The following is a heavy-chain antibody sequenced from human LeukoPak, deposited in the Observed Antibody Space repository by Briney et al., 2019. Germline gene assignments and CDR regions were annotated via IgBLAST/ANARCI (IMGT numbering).Heavy chain of an antibody. J-gene: IGHJ4*02. CDR1: GYSISIGYY. CDR3: ARDSRGSGIVAFDY. CDR2: RYYSGNT. D-gene: IGHD5-12*01. Sequence: PSETLSLTCSVSGYSISIGYYWGWIRQPPGKGLEWIGTRYYSGNTYYNASLKSRVTISVDTSKNQFSLKLSSVTAADTAVYYCARDSRGSGIVAFDYWGQGTLVTVSS. V-gene: IGHV4-38-2*02.